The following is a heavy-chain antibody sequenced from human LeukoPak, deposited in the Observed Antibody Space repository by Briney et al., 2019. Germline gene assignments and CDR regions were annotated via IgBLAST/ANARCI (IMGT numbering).Heavy chain of an antibody. J-gene: IGHJ6*02. CDR2: IIPIFGTA. V-gene: IGHV1-69*13. CDR1: GGTFSSYA. Sequence: SVKVSCTASGGTFSSYAISWVRQAPGQGLEWMGGIIPIFGTANYAQKFQGRVTITADESTSTAYMELSSLRSEDTAVYYCARASHYYDSSGYSDYYFYGMDVWGQGTTVTVSS. CDR3: ARASHYYDSSGYSDYYFYGMDV. D-gene: IGHD3-22*01.